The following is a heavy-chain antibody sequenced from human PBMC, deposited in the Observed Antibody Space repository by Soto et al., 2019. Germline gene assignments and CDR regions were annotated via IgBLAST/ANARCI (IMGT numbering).Heavy chain of an antibody. D-gene: IGHD3-9*01. CDR3: ARAYYDILTGYRRDY. CDR2: ISAYNGNT. CDR1: CYTFTSYG. V-gene: IGHV1-18*01. J-gene: IGHJ4*02. Sequence: ASVKVYCTASCYTFTSYGISWVRQAPGQGLEWMGWISAYNGNTNYAQKLQGRVTMTTDTSTSTAYMELRSLRSDDTAVYYCARAYYDILTGYRRDYWGQGTLVTVSS.